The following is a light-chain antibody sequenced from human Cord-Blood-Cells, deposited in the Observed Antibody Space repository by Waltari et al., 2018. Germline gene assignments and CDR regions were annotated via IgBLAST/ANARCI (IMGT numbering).Light chain of an antibody. CDR2: DVS. CDR3: CSYAGSYTSYV. Sequence: QSALTQPRSVSGSPGQSVTISCTGTSSDVGGYNYVSWYHPHPGQAPKLLIYDVSKRPSGVPDRFSGSKSGNTASLTISELQAEDEADYYCCSYAGSYTSYVFGTGTKVTVL. J-gene: IGLJ1*01. V-gene: IGLV2-11*02. CDR1: SSDVGGYNY.